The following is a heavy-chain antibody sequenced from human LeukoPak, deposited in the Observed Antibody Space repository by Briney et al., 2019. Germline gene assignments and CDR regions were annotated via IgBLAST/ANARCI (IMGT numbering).Heavy chain of an antibody. V-gene: IGHV3-23*01. CDR3: AKWGDYDVLTGYYVSDY. CDR1: GFTFSNYA. Sequence: PGASLTLSCAASGFTFSNYAMSWVRQAPGKGLEWVSAITGSGGNTYNADSVKGRFTISRDNPKNTVFLQMNSLRAEDTAVYYCAKWGDYDVLTGYYVSDYWGQGTLVTVSS. CDR2: ITGSGGNT. J-gene: IGHJ4*02. D-gene: IGHD3-9*01.